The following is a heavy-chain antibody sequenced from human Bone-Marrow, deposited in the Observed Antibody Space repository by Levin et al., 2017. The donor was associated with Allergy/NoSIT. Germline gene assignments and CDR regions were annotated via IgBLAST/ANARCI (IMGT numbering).Heavy chain of an antibody. J-gene: IGHJ4*02. CDR1: GFSFSSAW. Sequence: GESLKISCAGSGFSFSSAWMSWVRQAPGKGLEWVGQIRSKSDGGTTEYASPVQGRFAISRDDLKKTLYLHMSSLKTEDTATYYCTTEYYKNGYNYWGQGTLVTVSS. D-gene: IGHD2/OR15-2a*01. CDR3: TTEYYKNGYNY. V-gene: IGHV3-15*01. CDR2: IRSKSDGGTT.